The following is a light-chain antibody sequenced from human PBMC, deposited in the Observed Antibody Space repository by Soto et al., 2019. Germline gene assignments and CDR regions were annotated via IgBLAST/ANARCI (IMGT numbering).Light chain of an antibody. V-gene: IGKV3-11*01. CDR2: GAS. Sequence: EIVLTQSPATLSLSPGERATLSCRASQSVGSYLAWYQQKPGQAPRLLIYGASYRATGIPARFSGSGSGTDFTLTIRSLEPEDFAVYYYQQRSDWPLFGGGTKVEIK. CDR1: QSVGSY. CDR3: QQRSDWPL. J-gene: IGKJ4*01.